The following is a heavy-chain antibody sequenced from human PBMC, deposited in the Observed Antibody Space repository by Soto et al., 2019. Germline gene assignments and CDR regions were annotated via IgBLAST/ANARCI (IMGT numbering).Heavy chain of an antibody. V-gene: IGHV5-51*01. CDR2: INPVDSDI. J-gene: IGHJ5*01. CDR1: GYIFMSHW. CDR3: TRPQTSGWYDS. Sequence: GESLKISCKGSGYIFMSHWIAWVRQTPGKGLEWMGIINPVDSDIRYSPSFEGQVTISADRSINTAYLQWSSLKASDTATYYCTRPQTSGWYDSWGQGTPVTVSS. D-gene: IGHD6-19*01.